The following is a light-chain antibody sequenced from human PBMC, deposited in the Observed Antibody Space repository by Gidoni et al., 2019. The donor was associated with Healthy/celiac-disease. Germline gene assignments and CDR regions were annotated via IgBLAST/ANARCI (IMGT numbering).Light chain of an antibody. CDR2: LGS. J-gene: IGKJ4*01. V-gene: IGKV2-28*01. Sequence: EMVMTQSPLSLTVTPGEPASISCRSSQSLLHSNGYNYLDWYLQKPGQSPQLLIYLGSNRASGVPDRFSGSGSGTDFTLKISRVEAEDVGVYYCMQALQTPLTFXGXTKVEIK. CDR1: QSLLHSNGYNY. CDR3: MQALQTPLT.